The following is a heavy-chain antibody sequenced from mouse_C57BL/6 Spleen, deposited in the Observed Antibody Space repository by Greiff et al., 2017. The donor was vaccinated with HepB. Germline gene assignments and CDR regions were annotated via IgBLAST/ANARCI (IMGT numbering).Heavy chain of an antibody. D-gene: IGHD2-10*02. J-gene: IGHJ2*01. CDR1: GYTFTDYY. CDR2: INPNNGGT. V-gene: IGHV1-26*01. CDR3: ARLYEGY. Sequence: EVQLQQSGPEPVKPGASVKISCKASGYTFTDYYMNWVKQSHGKSLEWIGDINPNNGGTSYNQKFKGKATLTVDKSSSTAYMELRSLTTEDSAVYYCARLYEGYWGQGTTLTVSS.